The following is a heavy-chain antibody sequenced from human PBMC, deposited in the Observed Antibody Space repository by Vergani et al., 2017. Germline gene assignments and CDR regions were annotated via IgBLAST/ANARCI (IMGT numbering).Heavy chain of an antibody. Sequence: QVQLQESGSGLVKPSQTLSLTCAVSGGSISSGGYSWSWIRQPPGKGLEWIGYIYHSGSTYYNPSLKSRVTISVDRSKNQFSLKLSSVTAADTAVYYCARAVTTPRAYYYYMDVWGKGTTVTVSS. CDR2: IYHSGST. CDR3: ARAVTTPRAYYYYMDV. J-gene: IGHJ6*03. CDR1: GGSISSGGYS. D-gene: IGHD4-17*01. V-gene: IGHV4-30-2*01.